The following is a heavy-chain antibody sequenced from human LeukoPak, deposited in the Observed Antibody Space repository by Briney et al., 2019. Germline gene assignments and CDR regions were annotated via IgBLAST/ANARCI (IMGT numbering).Heavy chain of an antibody. CDR1: GFTFSDYA. CDR2: ISKDGSDR. Sequence: GGSLRLSCAASGFTFSDYAMHWVRQAPGKGLEWVAAISKDGSDRYYPGSMRGRFTISRDNSKNTIYLQMDSLRAEDTAIYYCARDYWWNYDYWGQGTLVTVSS. V-gene: IGHV3-30-3*01. J-gene: IGHJ4*02. D-gene: IGHD1-7*01. CDR3: ARDYWWNYDY.